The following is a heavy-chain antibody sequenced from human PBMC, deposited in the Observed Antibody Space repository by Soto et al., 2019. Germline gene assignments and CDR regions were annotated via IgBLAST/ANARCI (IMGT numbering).Heavy chain of an antibody. V-gene: IGHV3-30-3*01. CDR3: VKGSATSRPYYFDY. J-gene: IGHJ4*02. Sequence: QVQLVESGGGVVQPGRSLRLSCAASGFSFSSYAMHWVRQAPGTGLEWVAVISYDGSNIDYADFVKGRFTISRDNSKSTLSLQMNSLRAEDTAVYYCVKGSATSRPYYFDYWGQGTLVTVSS. CDR1: GFSFSSYA. CDR2: ISYDGSNI.